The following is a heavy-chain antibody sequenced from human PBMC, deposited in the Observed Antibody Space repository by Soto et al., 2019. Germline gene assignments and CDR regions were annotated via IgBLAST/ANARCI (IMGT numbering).Heavy chain of an antibody. CDR3: AREAGYTYGYVFDY. V-gene: IGHV1-69*01. CDR2: IIPVLGVG. D-gene: IGHD5-18*01. CDR1: GGTFGNHA. J-gene: IGHJ4*02. Sequence: QVQLVQSGAEVKKPGSSVRVSCKASGGTFGNHAISWVRQAPGQGLEWLGGIIPVLGVGDNAQNFQGRVTMTADAATSTADLELSSLRSEDTALYYCAREAGYTYGYVFDYWGQGTLVTVSS.